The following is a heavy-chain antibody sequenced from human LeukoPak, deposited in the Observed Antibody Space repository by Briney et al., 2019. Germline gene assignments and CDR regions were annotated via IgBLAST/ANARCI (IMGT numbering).Heavy chain of an antibody. CDR2: IKQDESEK. Sequence: GGSLRLSCAASGFSLSNYWMSWVRQAPGKGLEWVANIKQDESEKLYVDSVKGRFTISRDNSKNTLYLQMNRLRAEDTAVYYCAKDRGSIAVAGTACDYWGQGTLVTVSS. CDR3: AKDRGSIAVAGTACDY. J-gene: IGHJ4*02. V-gene: IGHV3-7*03. D-gene: IGHD6-19*01. CDR1: GFSLSNYW.